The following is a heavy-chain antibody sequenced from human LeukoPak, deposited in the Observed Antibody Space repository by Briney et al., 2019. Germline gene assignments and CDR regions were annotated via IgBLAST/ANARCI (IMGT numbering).Heavy chain of an antibody. CDR2: ISWNDDK. J-gene: IGHJ4*02. CDR3: AHRTNGSGYYAWYFDY. V-gene: IGHV2-5*01. D-gene: IGHD3-22*01. CDR1: GFSLRTRGGG. Sequence: SGPTLVNPTQTLTLTCAFSGFSLRTRGGGVGWIRQPPGKALEWLSLISWNDDKRYSPSLKSRLTTTKDTSKNQVVLTMTNMDPVDTATYYCAHRTNGSGYYAWYFDYWGQGTLVTVSS.